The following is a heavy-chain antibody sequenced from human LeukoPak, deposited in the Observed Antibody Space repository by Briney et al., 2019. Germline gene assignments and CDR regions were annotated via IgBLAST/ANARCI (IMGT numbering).Heavy chain of an antibody. Sequence: QSGGSLRLSCAASGFTFSSYAMSWVRQAPGKRPEWVANMNIDGSEKYYADSVKGRFTISRDNARNSVYLQMNGLRVEDTAVYYCARDPVEWELLLDYWGQGTLVTVSS. V-gene: IGHV3-7*01. CDR3: ARDPVEWELLLDY. J-gene: IGHJ4*02. CDR2: MNIDGSEK. CDR1: GFTFSSYA. D-gene: IGHD1-26*01.